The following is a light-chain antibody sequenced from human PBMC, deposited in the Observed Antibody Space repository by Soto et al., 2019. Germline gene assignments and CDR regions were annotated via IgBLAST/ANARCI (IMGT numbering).Light chain of an antibody. CDR3: SSYAGSSNV. J-gene: IGLJ1*01. V-gene: IGLV2-8*01. CDR1: SSDVGGYNY. CDR2: EVN. Sequence: QSALTQPPSASGSPGQSVAISSTGTSSDVGGYNYVSWYQQHPGKAPKLMIYEVNKRPSGVPDRFSGSKSGNTASLTVSGLQAEDEADYYCSSYAGSSNVFGTGTKVTV.